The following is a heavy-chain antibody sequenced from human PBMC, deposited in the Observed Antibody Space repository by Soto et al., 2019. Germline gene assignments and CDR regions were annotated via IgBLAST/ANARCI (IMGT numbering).Heavy chain of an antibody. Sequence: GGSLRLSCVVSGFTFSDCAMSWVRQAPGRGLEWVSTISGNGLTTYYADSVKGRLTISRDNSKNMLYVQMNSLRVEDTALYYCVRKTAVYVTAQFDAWGQGTPVTVSS. CDR3: VRKTAVYVTAQFDA. V-gene: IGHV3-23*01. CDR1: GFTFSDCA. D-gene: IGHD2-8*01. CDR2: ISGNGLTT. J-gene: IGHJ4*02.